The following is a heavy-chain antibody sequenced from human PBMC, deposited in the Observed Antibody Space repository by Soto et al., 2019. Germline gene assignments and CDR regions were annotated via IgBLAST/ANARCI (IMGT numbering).Heavy chain of an antibody. CDR2: IYYSGST. Sequence: PSETLSLTCTVSGGSISSYYWSWIRQPPGKELEWIGYIYYSGSTNYNPSLKSRVTISVDTSKNQFSLKLSSVTAADTAVYYCARGDYDILTGYYFYGMDVWGQGTTVTVSS. J-gene: IGHJ6*02. CDR3: ARGDYDILTGYYFYGMDV. CDR1: GGSISSYY. D-gene: IGHD3-9*01. V-gene: IGHV4-59*01.